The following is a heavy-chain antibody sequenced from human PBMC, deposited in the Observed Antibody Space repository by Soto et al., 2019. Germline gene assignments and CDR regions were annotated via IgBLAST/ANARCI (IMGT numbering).Heavy chain of an antibody. V-gene: IGHV5-10-1*01. CDR3: ARHGKERDYYYGMDV. CDR2: IDPSDSYT. Sequence: PGESLKISCKGSGYSFTSYWISWVRQMPGKGLEWMGRIDPSDSYTNYSPSFQGHVTISADKSISTAYLQWSSLKASDTAMYYCARHGKERDYYYGMDVRGQGTTVTVSS. D-gene: IGHD1-1*01. J-gene: IGHJ6*02. CDR1: GYSFTSYW.